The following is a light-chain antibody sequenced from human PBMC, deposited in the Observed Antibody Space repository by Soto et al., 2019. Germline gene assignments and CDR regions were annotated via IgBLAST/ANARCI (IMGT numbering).Light chain of an antibody. CDR3: SSFTSSITYV. Sequence: QSALTQPASVSGSPGQSITISCTGTGSDVGGYNSVSWYRQDPGKAPKLMIYDVTNRPSGVSNRFSGSKSGNTASLTISGLQAEDEADYYCSSFTSSITYVFGTGTQLTVL. V-gene: IGLV2-14*01. J-gene: IGLJ1*01. CDR1: GSDVGGYNS. CDR2: DVT.